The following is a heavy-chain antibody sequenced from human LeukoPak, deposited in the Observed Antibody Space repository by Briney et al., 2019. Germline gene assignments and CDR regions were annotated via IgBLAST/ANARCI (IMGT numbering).Heavy chain of an antibody. D-gene: IGHD7-27*01. CDR1: GGTFSSYA. CDR2: IIPIFGTA. CDR3: ARNPPLTGDFDF. J-gene: IGHJ4*02. V-gene: IGHV1-69*13. Sequence: GASVKVSCKASGGTFSSYAISWVRQAPGHGLEWMGGIIPIFGTANYAQKFQGRVTITADESTSTAYMELSSLRSEDTAVYYCARNPPLTGDFDFWGPGTMVTVSS.